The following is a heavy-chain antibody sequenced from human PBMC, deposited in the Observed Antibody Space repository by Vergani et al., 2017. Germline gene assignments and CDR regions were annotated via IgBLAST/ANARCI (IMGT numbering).Heavy chain of an antibody. CDR2: LTGGGGST. CDR3: VKDAGSYENFFDS. J-gene: IGHJ4*02. CDR1: GFRFSTYA. V-gene: IGHV3-23*01. D-gene: IGHD1-26*01. Sequence: EVQLLESGGSLKQPGGSVRLSCAASGFRFSTYAMHGFRQPPGKGLEWVSALTGGGGSTYYADSFKGRFIISRDNSRDTLYLQMNSLRPEDTATYYCVKDAGSYENFFDSWGQGTLVTVSS.